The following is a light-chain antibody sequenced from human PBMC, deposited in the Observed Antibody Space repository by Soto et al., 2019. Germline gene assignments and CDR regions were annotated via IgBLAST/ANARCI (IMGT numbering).Light chain of an antibody. V-gene: IGKV3-20*01. CDR2: EAS. CDR1: QSVSSTY. J-gene: IGKJ1*01. Sequence: EIVLTQSPGTLSLSPGERATLSCRASQSVSSTYLTWYQQKPGQAPRLLIYEASRRATGIPDRFSGSGSATDFSLTISRLEPEEFAVYYCQHYDSLRWTFGLGTKVEIK. CDR3: QHYDSLRWT.